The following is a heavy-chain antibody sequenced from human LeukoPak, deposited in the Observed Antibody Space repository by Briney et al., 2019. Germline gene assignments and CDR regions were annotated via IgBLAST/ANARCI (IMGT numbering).Heavy chain of an antibody. CDR3: ASARRYCSGGSCQNWFDP. V-gene: IGHV3-30*02. D-gene: IGHD2-15*01. J-gene: IGHJ5*02. CDR1: GFSFSSYG. Sequence: GGSLRLSCAGSGFSFSSYGMHWVRQAPGKGLEWMAFIRSDGSNKYYADSVKGRFIISRDNSKNTLYLQMNSLTAADTAVYYCASARRYCSGGSCQNWFDPWGQGTLVTVSS. CDR2: IRSDGSNK.